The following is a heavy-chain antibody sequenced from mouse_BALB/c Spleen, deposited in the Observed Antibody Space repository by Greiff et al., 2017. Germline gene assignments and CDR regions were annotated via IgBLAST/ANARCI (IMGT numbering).Heavy chain of an antibody. J-gene: IGHJ2*01. V-gene: IGHV5-17*02. D-gene: IGHD2-14*01. CDR3: ARAYGYDGGTFDY. Sequence: EVKLMESGGGLVQPGGSRKLSCAASGFTFSSFGMHWVRQAPEKGLEWVAYISSGSSTIYYADTVKGRFTISRDNPKNTLFLQMTSLRSEDTAMYYCARAYGYDGGTFDYWGQGTTLTVSS. CDR2: ISSGSSTI. CDR1: GFTFSSFG.